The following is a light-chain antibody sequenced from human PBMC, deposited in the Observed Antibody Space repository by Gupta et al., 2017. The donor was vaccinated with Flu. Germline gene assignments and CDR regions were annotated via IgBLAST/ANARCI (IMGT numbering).Light chain of an antibody. J-gene: IGKJ4*01. Sequence: SPATPPVSPGETATLPCRASQSVRSNLAWYQQRPGQAPRLLIHAAYTRATDIPARFSGSGSGTELTLNIRSLQSEDFALYLCQKYDDWPSFGGGTTVAIK. CDR2: AAY. CDR1: QSVRSN. CDR3: QKYDDWPS. V-gene: IGKV3-15*01.